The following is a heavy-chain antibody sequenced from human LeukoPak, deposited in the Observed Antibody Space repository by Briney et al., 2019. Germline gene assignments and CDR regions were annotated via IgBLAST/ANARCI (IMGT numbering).Heavy chain of an antibody. CDR3: ARDLDRGYYYYYMDV. Sequence: GGSLRLSCAASGFTFSSYSMNWFRQAPGKGLEWVSSISSSSSYIYYADSVKGRFTISRDNAKNSLYLQMNSLRAEDTAVYYCARDLDRGYYYYYMDVWGKGTTVTVSS. CDR1: GFTFSSYS. V-gene: IGHV3-21*01. J-gene: IGHJ6*03. D-gene: IGHD1-1*01. CDR2: ISSSSSYI.